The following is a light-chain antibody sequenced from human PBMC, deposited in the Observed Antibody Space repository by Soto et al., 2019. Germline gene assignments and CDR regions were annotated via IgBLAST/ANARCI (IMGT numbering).Light chain of an antibody. CDR3: QSYDTSLSGGV. CDR2: GNN. CDR1: SSSIGAGYD. Sequence: QSVLTQPPSVSGAPGQRVTISCTGSSSSIGAGYDVHWYQHLPGTAPKLLIYGNNNRPSGVPDRFSASKSGTSASLAIIGLQAEDEADYYCQSYDTSLSGGVFGTGTKVTVL. J-gene: IGLJ1*01. V-gene: IGLV1-40*01.